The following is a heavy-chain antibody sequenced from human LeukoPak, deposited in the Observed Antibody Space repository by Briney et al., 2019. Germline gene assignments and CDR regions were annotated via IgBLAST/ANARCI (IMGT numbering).Heavy chain of an antibody. CDR3: AKAPPNCNTVSCYADY. CDR1: GFTFSSYG. Sequence: PGRSLRLSCAASGFTFSSYGMHWVRQAPGKGLEWVAIISYDGSNKYYADSVKGRFTISRENSKNTLYLQMNSLRAEDTAVYYCAKAPPNCNTVSCYADYWGQGTLVTVSS. V-gene: IGHV3-30*18. J-gene: IGHJ4*02. D-gene: IGHD2-2*01. CDR2: ISYDGSNK.